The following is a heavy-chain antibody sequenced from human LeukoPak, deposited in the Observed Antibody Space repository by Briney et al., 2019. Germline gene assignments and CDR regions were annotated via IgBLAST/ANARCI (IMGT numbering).Heavy chain of an antibody. CDR2: ISGSGGST. V-gene: IGHV3-23*01. D-gene: IGHD5-24*01. CDR1: GFTFSSYA. CDR3: AKRSGRDGYNYVDY. Sequence: GGSLRLSCAASGFTFSSYAMSWVRQAPGKGLEWVSAISGSGGSTFYADSVKGRFTISRDNSKNTLYLQMNSLRADDTAVYYCAKRSGRDGYNYVDYWGQGTLVTVSS. J-gene: IGHJ4*02.